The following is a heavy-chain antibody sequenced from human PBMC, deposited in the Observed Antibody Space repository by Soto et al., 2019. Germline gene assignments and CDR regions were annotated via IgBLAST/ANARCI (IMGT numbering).Heavy chain of an antibody. J-gene: IGHJ2*01. V-gene: IGHV4-34*09. CDR1: GGSFSGYY. Sequence: TLSLTCAVYGGSFSGYYWSWIRQPPGKGLEWIGEINHSGSTNYNPSLKSRVTISVDTSKNQFSLKLSSVTAADTAVYYCASAYCGGDCYSTNYWYFDLWGRGTLVTVSS. D-gene: IGHD2-21*02. CDR3: ASAYCGGDCYSTNYWYFDL. CDR2: INHSGST.